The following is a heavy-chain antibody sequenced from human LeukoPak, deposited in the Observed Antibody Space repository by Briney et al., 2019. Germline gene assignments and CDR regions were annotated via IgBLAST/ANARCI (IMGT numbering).Heavy chain of an antibody. J-gene: IGHJ4*02. CDR2: TKQDGSEE. CDR3: ARDQAARWYFDY. CDR1: GFTFSSYW. Sequence: GGSLRLSCAASGFTFSSYWMSWVRQAPGKGLEWVANTKQDGSEEYYMDSVKGRFTISRDNAKNSLYLQMNSLRAEDTALYYCARDQAARWYFDYWGQGTLVTVSS. D-gene: IGHD6-6*01. V-gene: IGHV3-7*03.